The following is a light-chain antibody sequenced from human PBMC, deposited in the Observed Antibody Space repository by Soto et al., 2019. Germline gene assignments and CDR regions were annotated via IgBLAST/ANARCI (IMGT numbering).Light chain of an antibody. J-gene: IGKJ1*01. Sequence: EIVLTQSPATLSLSPGERATLSCRASQSVSSFLAWYQQKPGQAPRLLIYDASNRATGIPARFSGSGSGTDFTLTISSLEPEDFAVYYCQQRSNWPRTFGLGTKVEI. V-gene: IGKV3-11*01. CDR2: DAS. CDR1: QSVSSF. CDR3: QQRSNWPRT.